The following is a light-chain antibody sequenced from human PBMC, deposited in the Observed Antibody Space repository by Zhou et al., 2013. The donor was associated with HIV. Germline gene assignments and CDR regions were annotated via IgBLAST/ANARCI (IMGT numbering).Light chain of an antibody. CDR2: KAS. V-gene: IGKV1-5*03. Sequence: DIQMTQSPSTLSASVGDRVTITCRASQSINTWLAWYQQKPGKAPKLLIYKASSLQSGVPSRFSGSGSGTEFTLTISRLEPEDFAVYYCQQCDTSPPRVTFGSGTKVDIK. CDR1: QSINTW. J-gene: IGKJ3*01. CDR3: QQCDTSPPRVT.